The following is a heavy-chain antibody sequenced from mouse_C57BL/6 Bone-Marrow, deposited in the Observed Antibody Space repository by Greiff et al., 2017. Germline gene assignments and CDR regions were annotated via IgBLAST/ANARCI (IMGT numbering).Heavy chain of an antibody. CDR3: VRGGLDEGYYWDFDG. D-gene: IGHD2-3*01. V-gene: IGHV1-55*01. Sequence: VQLQQPGAELVKPGASVKMSCKASGYTFTSYWITWVKQRPGQGLEWIGDIYPGSGSTNYNEKFKSKARLTVDTSSSTASMQRSSLTSEDTAVYYCVRGGLDEGYYWDFDGWGTGTTVTVSS. CDR1: GYTFTSYW. J-gene: IGHJ1*03. CDR2: IYPGSGST.